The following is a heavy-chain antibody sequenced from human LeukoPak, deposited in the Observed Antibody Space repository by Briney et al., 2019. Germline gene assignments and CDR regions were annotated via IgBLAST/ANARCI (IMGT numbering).Heavy chain of an antibody. CDR2: IYYSGST. CDR1: GGSISSHY. CDR3: ARVFAYYYDSSGYYPGGAFDI. D-gene: IGHD3-22*01. Sequence: SETLSLTCTVSGGSISSHYWSWIRQPPGKGLEWIGYIYYSGSTNYNPSLKSRVTISVDTSKNQFSLKLSSVTAADTAVYYCARVFAYYYDSSGYYPGGAFDIWGQGTMVTVSS. V-gene: IGHV4-59*11. J-gene: IGHJ3*02.